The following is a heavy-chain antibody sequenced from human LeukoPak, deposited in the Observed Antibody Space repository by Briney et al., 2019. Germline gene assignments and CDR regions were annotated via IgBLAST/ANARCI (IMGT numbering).Heavy chain of an antibody. V-gene: IGHV4-34*01. Sequence: KPSETLSLTCAVYGESFSGYYWTWVRQPPGKGLEWIGDINHSGRTTYNPSLKSRVIISVDTSKNLFSLNLTSATAADTAVYYCTRPWQRRYYMDVWGKGTTVAVSS. CDR3: TRPWQRRYYMDV. CDR1: GESFSGYY. J-gene: IGHJ6*03. CDR2: INHSGRT.